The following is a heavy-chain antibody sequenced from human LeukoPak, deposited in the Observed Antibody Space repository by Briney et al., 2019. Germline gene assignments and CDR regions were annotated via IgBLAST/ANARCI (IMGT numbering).Heavy chain of an antibody. Sequence: GASVKVSCKASGYTFTGYYMHWVRQAPGQGLEWMGWINPNSGGTNYAQKFQGRVTMTRDTSISTAYMELSRLRSDDTAVYYCARGPEGLPGTYYDFWSGYYKTNWFDPWGQGTLVTVSS. J-gene: IGHJ5*02. CDR2: INPNSGGT. CDR1: GYTFTGYY. CDR3: ARGPEGLPGTYYDFWSGYYKTNWFDP. V-gene: IGHV1-2*02. D-gene: IGHD3-3*01.